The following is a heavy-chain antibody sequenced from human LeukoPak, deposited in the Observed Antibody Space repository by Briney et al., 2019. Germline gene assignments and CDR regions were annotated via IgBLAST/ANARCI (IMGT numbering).Heavy chain of an antibody. V-gene: IGHV1-2*04. Sequence: GASVKVSCKASGYTFTGYYMHWVRQAPGQGLEWMGWINPNSGGINYAQKFQGWVTMTRDTSISTAYMELSRLRSDDTAAYYCARRTVTTSHDAFDMWGQGTMVTVSS. CDR3: ARRTVTTSHDAFDM. D-gene: IGHD4-17*01. CDR2: INPNSGGI. J-gene: IGHJ3*02. CDR1: GYTFTGYY.